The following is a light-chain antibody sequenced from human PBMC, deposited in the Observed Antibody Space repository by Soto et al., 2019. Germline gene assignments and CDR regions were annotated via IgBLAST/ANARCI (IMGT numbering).Light chain of an antibody. CDR3: GTWDSSLSDAV. J-gene: IGLJ7*01. V-gene: IGLV1-51*02. CDR2: END. CDR1: NSNIGNNY. Sequence: QSALTQPPSVSAAPGQTVTISCSGSNSNIGNNYVSWYQQLPGTAPKLLIYENDKRPSGIPDRFSGSKSGTSATLGITGLQTGDEADYYCGTWDSSLSDAVFGGGTQLTVL.